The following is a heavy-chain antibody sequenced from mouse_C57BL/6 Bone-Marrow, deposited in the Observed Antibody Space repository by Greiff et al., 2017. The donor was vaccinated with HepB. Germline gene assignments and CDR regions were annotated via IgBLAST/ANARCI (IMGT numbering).Heavy chain of an antibody. CDR1: GFNIKDDY. D-gene: IGHD1-1*01. CDR2: IDPENGDT. V-gene: IGHV14-4*01. Sequence: VHVKQSGAELVRPGASVKLSCTASGFNIKDDYMHWVKQRPEQGLEWIGWIDPENGDTEYASKFQGKATITADTSSNTAYLQLSSLTSEDTAVYYCTTRYYGSSLDYWGQGTTLTVSS. CDR3: TTRYYGSSLDY. J-gene: IGHJ2*01.